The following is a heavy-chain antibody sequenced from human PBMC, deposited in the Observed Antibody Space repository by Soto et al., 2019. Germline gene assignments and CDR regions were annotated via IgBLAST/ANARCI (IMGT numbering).Heavy chain of an antibody. V-gene: IGHV3-23*01. J-gene: IGHJ4*02. D-gene: IGHD5-12*01. CDR3: ATDRLGGYDYGLCHY. Sequence: GGSLRLSCAASGFTFSSYAMSWVRQAPGKGLEWVSAISGSGGSTYYADSVKGRFTISRDNSKNTLYLQMNSLRAEDTAVYYCATDRLGGYDYGLCHYWGQGTLVTVSS. CDR1: GFTFSSYA. CDR2: ISGSGGST.